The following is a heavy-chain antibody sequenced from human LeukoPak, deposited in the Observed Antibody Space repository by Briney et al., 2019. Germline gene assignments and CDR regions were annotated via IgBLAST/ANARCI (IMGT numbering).Heavy chain of an antibody. J-gene: IGHJ4*02. CDR3: ARDGGYSDY. CDR2: IYTSGST. CDR1: GGSISSGSYY. V-gene: IGHV4-61*02. Sequence: SETLSLTCTVSGGSISSGSYYWSWIRQPAGKGLEWIGRIYTSGSTNHNPSLKSRVTISVDTSKNQFSLKLSSVTAADTAVYYCARDGGYSDYWGQGTLVTASS. D-gene: IGHD6-13*01.